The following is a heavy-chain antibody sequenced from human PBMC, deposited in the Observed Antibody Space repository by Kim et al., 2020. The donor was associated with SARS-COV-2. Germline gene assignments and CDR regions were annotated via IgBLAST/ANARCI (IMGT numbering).Heavy chain of an antibody. Sequence: SETLSLTCAVYGGSFSGNYWSWIRQRQGKGMEWIGDINHSDSTNYNPSLKRRVTITVDTSKNQFSLTLSTVAAADAAVSYCARMGLANRRTPNWFDPWGQGTLVTVSS. V-gene: IGHV4-34*01. CDR2: INHSDST. J-gene: IGHJ5*02. D-gene: IGHD1-1*01. CDR3: ARMGLANRRTPNWFDP. CDR1: GGSFSGNY.